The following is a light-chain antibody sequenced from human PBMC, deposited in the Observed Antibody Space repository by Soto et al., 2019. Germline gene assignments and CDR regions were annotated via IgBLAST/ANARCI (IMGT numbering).Light chain of an antibody. Sequence: QSALTQPASVSGSPGQSITISCTGTSSDVGTYNYVSWYQQHPGKAPKLMIYEVSHRPSGVSNRFSGSKSGNTASLTISGLQAEDEADYYCSSYTSSGTLVVFGGGTKLTVL. CDR2: EVS. J-gene: IGLJ2*01. CDR3: SSYTSSGTLVV. CDR1: SSDVGTYNY. V-gene: IGLV2-14*01.